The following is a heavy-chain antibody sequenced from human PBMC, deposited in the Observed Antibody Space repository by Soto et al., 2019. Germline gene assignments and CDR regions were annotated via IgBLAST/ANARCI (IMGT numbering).Heavy chain of an antibody. CDR1: GFTFSDHY. Sequence: EVQLVESGGGLVQPGGSLRLSCAASGFTFSDHYMDWVRQAPGKGLEWVGRTRNKANSYTTEYAASVKGRFTISRDDSKNSLYLQMNSLKTEDTAVYYCARGKGGYYFDYWGQGTLVTVSS. J-gene: IGHJ4*02. D-gene: IGHD3-16*01. CDR2: TRNKANSYTT. CDR3: ARGKGGYYFDY. V-gene: IGHV3-72*01.